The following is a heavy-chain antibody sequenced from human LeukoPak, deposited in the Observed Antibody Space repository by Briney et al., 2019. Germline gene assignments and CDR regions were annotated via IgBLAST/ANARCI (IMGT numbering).Heavy chain of an antibody. J-gene: IGHJ3*02. Sequence: SQTLSLTCTVSGGSINSGSYYWSWIRQPAGKGLEWIGRIYSRGSTNFNPSLKSRVTISQDTSKNQVSLKVNSVTAADTAVYYCARDPRYSSSAHVFDIWGQGTMVTVSS. CDR1: GGSINSGSYY. CDR3: ARDPRYSSSAHVFDI. V-gene: IGHV4-61*02. D-gene: IGHD6-6*01. CDR2: IYSRGST.